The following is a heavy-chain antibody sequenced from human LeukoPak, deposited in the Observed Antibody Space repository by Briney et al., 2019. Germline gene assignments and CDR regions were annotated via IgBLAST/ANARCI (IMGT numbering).Heavy chain of an antibody. Sequence: PSETLSLTCTVSGGSIGSYFWSWLRQPPGKGLQWIGYIHYSGSTNYNPSLRSRVTMSLDTSKNQFSLSLTSVTAADTAVYYCARENQYGSGSYPDYWGQGTLVTVSS. D-gene: IGHD3-10*01. CDR2: IHYSGST. V-gene: IGHV4-59*01. CDR1: GGSIGSYF. CDR3: ARENQYGSGSYPDY. J-gene: IGHJ4*02.